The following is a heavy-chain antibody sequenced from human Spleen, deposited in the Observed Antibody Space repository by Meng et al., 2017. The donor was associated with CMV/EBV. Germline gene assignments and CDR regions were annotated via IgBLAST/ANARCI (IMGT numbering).Heavy chain of an antibody. CDR3: ARVDY. V-gene: IGHV3-66*02. Sequence: GESLKISCVASGFSFSSYSMNWVRQAPGKGLEWVSVIYTGGSTYYVDSVKGRFTISRDNSKNILYLQMNRLRVEDTAVYYCARVDYWGQGTLITVSS. J-gene: IGHJ4*02. CDR2: IYTGGST. CDR1: GFSFSSYS.